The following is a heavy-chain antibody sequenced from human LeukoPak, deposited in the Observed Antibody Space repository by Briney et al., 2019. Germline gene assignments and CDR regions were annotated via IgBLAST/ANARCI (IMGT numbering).Heavy chain of an antibody. J-gene: IGHJ4*02. V-gene: IGHV1-69*05. Sequence: SVKVSCKASGGTFSSYAISWVRQAPGQGLEWMGGIIPIFGTANYAQKFQGRVAITTDESTSTAYMELSSLRSEDTAVYYCARAAYSDSSGYYSNFDYWGQGTLVTVSS. CDR2: IIPIFGTA. CDR1: GGTFSSYA. D-gene: IGHD3-22*01. CDR3: ARAAYSDSSGYYSNFDY.